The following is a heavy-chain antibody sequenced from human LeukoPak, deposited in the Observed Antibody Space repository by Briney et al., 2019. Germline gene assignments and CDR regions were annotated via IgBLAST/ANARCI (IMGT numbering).Heavy chain of an antibody. Sequence: PSETLSLTCTVSDGSISSYYWSWIRQPPGKGLEWIGYMSSSGSTNYSPSLKSRVTISVDTSKNQFSLRLSSVTAADAAVYYCARAGGYYDSSGYYYYFDYWGQGTLVTVSS. V-gene: IGHV4-59*01. CDR1: DGSISSYY. CDR3: ARAGGYYDSSGYYYYFDY. D-gene: IGHD3-22*01. J-gene: IGHJ4*02. CDR2: MSSSGST.